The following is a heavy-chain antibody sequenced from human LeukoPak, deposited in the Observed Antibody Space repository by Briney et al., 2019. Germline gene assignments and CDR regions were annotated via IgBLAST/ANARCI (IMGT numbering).Heavy chain of an antibody. CDR3: ARDVAAGGSYYDGYFQH. Sequence: GGSLRLSCAASGFTFSSYAMHWVRQAPGKGLEWVAVISYDGSNKYYADSVKGRFTISRDNSKNTLYLQMNSLRAEDTAVYYCARDVAAGGSYYDGYFQHWGQGTLVTASS. CDR1: GFTFSSYA. D-gene: IGHD1-26*01. CDR2: ISYDGSNK. J-gene: IGHJ1*01. V-gene: IGHV3-30*04.